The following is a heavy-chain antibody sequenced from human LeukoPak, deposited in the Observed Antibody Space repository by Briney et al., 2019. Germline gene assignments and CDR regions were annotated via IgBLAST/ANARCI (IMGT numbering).Heavy chain of an antibody. CDR2: ISSSSSYI. CDR1: GFTFSSYS. V-gene: IGHV3-21*01. D-gene: IGHD3-22*01. Sequence: GGSLRLSCAASGFTFSSYSMNWVRQAPGKGLEWVSSISSSSSYIYYADSVKGRFTISRDNAKNSLYLQMNSLRAEDTAVYYCARDKHNYDSSGIELFDAFDIWGQGTMVTVSS. CDR3: ARDKHNYDSSGIELFDAFDI. J-gene: IGHJ3*02.